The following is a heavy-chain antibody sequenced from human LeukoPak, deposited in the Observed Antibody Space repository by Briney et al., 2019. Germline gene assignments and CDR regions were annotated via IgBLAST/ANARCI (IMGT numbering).Heavy chain of an antibody. CDR3: ARGQAGYSSSWSDGWFDP. Sequence: ASVKVSCRASGGTFSSYAISWVRQAPGQGLEWMGGIISIFGTANYAQKFQGRVTITTDESTSTAYMELSSLRSEDTAVYYCARGQAGYSSSWSDGWFDPWGQGTLVTVSS. V-gene: IGHV1-69*05. D-gene: IGHD6-13*01. CDR2: IISIFGTA. J-gene: IGHJ5*02. CDR1: GGTFSSYA.